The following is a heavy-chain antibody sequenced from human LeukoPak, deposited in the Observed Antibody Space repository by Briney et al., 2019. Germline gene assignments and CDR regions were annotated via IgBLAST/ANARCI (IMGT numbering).Heavy chain of an antibody. Sequence: PGGSLRLSCAASGFTFSSYAMSWVRQAPGKGLEGISAISDSGGSTYDADSVKGRFTISRDNSKNTLYLQMNSLRAADPPVYYFSKATSTGRYCTNGVCSPFDYWGQGTLVTVSS. CDR1: GFTFSSYA. CDR3: SKATSTGRYCTNGVCSPFDY. V-gene: IGHV3-23*01. J-gene: IGHJ4*02. D-gene: IGHD2-8*01. CDR2: ISDSGGST.